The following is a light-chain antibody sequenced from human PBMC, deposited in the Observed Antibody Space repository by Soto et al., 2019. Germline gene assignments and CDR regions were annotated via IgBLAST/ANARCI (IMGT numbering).Light chain of an antibody. CDR3: QHDRRSAKIA. V-gene: IGKV3-20*01. CDR2: GAT. J-gene: IGKJ3*01. CDR1: QSVSGNY. Sequence: EIVLTQSPGTLSLSPGERATLSCRASQSVSGNYLAWYQQKLGQAPRLLIYGATSRATGIPDRFSGSVSGRDFALDISRLEPEDFAEYYWQHDRRSAKIAFGPGTKVDIK.